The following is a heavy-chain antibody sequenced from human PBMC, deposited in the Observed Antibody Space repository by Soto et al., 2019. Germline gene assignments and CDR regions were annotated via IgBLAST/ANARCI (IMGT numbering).Heavy chain of an antibody. V-gene: IGHV3-23*01. Sequence: EVQLLESGGGLVQPGGSLRLSCAASGFTFRRYAMSWVRQAPGKGLEWVSGISVSGDTAYYADSVKGRFTISRDNSKDTLYLQMNSLSADDTAVYYCAKDVPPVAGAANYFDYWGQGTLVTVSS. CDR2: ISVSGDTA. CDR3: AKDVPPVAGAANYFDY. D-gene: IGHD2-15*01. CDR1: GFTFRRYA. J-gene: IGHJ4*02.